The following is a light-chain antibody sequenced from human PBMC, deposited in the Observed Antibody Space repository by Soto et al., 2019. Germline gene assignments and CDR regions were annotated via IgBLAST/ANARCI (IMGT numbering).Light chain of an antibody. J-gene: IGKJ1*01. V-gene: IGKV3-15*01. CDR2: GAS. Sequence: IVMKQSPATLSVSKGERATLSCRASQSVSSNLAWYQQKPGQAPRLLIYGASTRATGIPARFSGSGSGTEFTLTISSLQSEDFAVYYCQQYNNWLSFGQGTKV. CDR3: QQYNNWLS. CDR1: QSVSSN.